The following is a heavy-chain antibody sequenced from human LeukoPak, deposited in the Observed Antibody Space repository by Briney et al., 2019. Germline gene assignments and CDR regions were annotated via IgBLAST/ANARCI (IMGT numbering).Heavy chain of an antibody. CDR3: ARGYLSGSCYSD. Sequence: PSETLSHTCAVYGGSFSGYYWSWIRQPPGKGLEWIGEINHSGSTNYNPSLKSRVTISVDTSKNQFSLKLSSVTAADTAVYYCARGYLSGSCYSDWGQGTLVTVSS. J-gene: IGHJ4*02. CDR2: INHSGST. D-gene: IGHD2-15*01. CDR1: GGSFSGYY. V-gene: IGHV4-34*01.